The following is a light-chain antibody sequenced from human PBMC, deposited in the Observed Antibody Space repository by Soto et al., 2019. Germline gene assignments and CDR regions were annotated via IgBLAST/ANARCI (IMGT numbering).Light chain of an antibody. CDR2: DVG. Sequence: QSALTQPASVSGSPGQSITISCTGTSSDVGDFNFVSWYQQHPGKAPKLVIFDVGNRPSGVSVRFSGSKSGSTASLTISGLQAEDEADYYCSSFSSSTTRVFGTGTKLTVL. CDR1: SSDVGDFNF. J-gene: IGLJ1*01. V-gene: IGLV2-14*01. CDR3: SSFSSSTTRV.